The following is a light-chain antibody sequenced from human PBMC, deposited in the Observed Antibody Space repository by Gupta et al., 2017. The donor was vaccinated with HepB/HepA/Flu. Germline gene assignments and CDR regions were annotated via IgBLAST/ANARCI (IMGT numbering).Light chain of an antibody. J-gene: IGLJ2*01. CDR1: SSNIGENY. CDR3: ASWDDSLSGAV. V-gene: IGLV1-47*01. Sequence: QSLLTQPPSASATPGPRVVISCSGSSSNIGENYVYWYQQFPGTAPKVLIFRDTQRPSGVPDRFSGSKSGTSASLAISGLRTEDEANYYCASWDDSLSGAVFGGGTKVTVL. CDR2: RDT.